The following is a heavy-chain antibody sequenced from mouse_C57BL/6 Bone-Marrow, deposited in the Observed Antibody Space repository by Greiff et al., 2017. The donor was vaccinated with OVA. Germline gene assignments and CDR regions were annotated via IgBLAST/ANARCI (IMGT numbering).Heavy chain of an antibody. Sequence: EVQLVESEGGLVQPGSSMKLSCTASGFTFSDYYMAWVRQVPEKGLEWVANINYDGSSTYYLDSLKSRFIISRDNAKNILYLQMSSLKSEDTATYYCARDPYYYGSSERYFDVWGTGTTVTVSS. V-gene: IGHV5-16*01. D-gene: IGHD1-1*01. J-gene: IGHJ1*03. CDR3: ARDPYYYGSSERYFDV. CDR2: INYDGSST. CDR1: GFTFSDYY.